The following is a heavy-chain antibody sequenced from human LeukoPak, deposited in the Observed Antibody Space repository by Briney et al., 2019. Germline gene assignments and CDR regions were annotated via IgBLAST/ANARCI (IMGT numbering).Heavy chain of an antibody. CDR1: GFAFSRYW. CDR2: IKEDGSEK. V-gene: IGHV3-7*01. J-gene: IGHJ4*02. CDR3: ARDYTGGWNDY. D-gene: IGHD7-27*01. Sequence: GGSLRLSCAAAGFAFSRYWMSWVRQAKGKGLECVAKIKEDGSEKHYVDSVKGRFTISRDNAKNSLYLQMNSLRAEDTAVYYCARDYTGGWNDYWGQGTLVTVSS.